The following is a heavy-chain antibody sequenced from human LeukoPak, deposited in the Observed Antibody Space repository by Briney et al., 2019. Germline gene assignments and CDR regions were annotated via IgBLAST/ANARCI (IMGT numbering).Heavy chain of an antibody. J-gene: IGHJ4*02. CDR3: ARIGAGSSRDY. CDR2: IVASSST. CDR1: GFTFSNFA. V-gene: IGHV3-21*01. Sequence: GGSLRLSCAASGFTFSNFAMTWVRQAPGKGLEGVSSIVASSSTYYADSLKGRFTISRDNAKNSLYLQMNSLRAEDTAVYYCARIGAGSSRDYWGQGTLVTVSS. D-gene: IGHD6-13*01.